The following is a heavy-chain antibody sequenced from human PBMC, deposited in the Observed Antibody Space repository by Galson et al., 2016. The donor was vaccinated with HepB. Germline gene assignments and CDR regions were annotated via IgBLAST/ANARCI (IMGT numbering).Heavy chain of an antibody. D-gene: IGHD1-26*01. CDR3: ARGVAPWALGSLGFHMDV. CDR2: TYYRSKWYN. CDR1: GDSVSSEDAA. V-gene: IGHV6-1*01. J-gene: IGHJ6*02. Sequence: CAISGDSVSSEDAAWNWIRQSPSRGLEWLGRTYYRSKWYNEYAVSVQSRITINPDTSKNQFSLQLNSVTLEDTAVYYCARGVAPWALGSLGFHMDVWGQGMTVSVSS.